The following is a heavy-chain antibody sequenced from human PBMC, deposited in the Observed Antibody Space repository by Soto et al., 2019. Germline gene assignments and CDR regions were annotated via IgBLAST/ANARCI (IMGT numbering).Heavy chain of an antibody. D-gene: IGHD6-19*01. CDR3: ARRVAAPGWFDP. CDR1: GDSISSTSYY. V-gene: IGHV4-39*01. CDR2: IHYRGST. Sequence: QLQLQESGPGLLKPSETLSLTCTVSGDSISSTSYYCVWIRQPPGQGLEWIGHIHYRGSTYYNPSLTSRVTISLATSKNHSSLNLNSVTATDTAVYYCARRVAAPGWFDPWGQGTLVTVSS. J-gene: IGHJ5*02.